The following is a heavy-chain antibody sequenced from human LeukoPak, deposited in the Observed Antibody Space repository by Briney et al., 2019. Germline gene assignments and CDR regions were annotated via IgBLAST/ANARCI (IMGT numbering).Heavy chain of an antibody. Sequence: GGSLRLSCVASGFTFSSYSMNWVRQAPGKGLEWVSYISSGISTIYYADSVKGRFTISRDNAKNSLYLQMNSLRAEDTAVYYCARGSMVRGVIRYYYYYGMDVWGQGTTVTVSS. CDR2: ISSGISTI. CDR3: ARGSMVRGVIRYYYYYGMDV. D-gene: IGHD3-10*01. CDR1: GFTFSSYS. J-gene: IGHJ6*02. V-gene: IGHV3-48*01.